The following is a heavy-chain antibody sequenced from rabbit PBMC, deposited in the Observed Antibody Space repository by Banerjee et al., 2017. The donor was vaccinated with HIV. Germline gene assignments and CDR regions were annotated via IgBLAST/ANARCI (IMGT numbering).Heavy chain of an antibody. CDR3: ARWYIFYGMDL. CDR1: GFSFSSSYW. V-gene: IGHV1S45*01. J-gene: IGHJ6*01. D-gene: IGHD1-1*01. CDR2: IYAGDGNT. Sequence: QEQLEESGGDLVQPEGSLTLTCTASGFSFSSSYWICWVRQAPGKGLELIACIYAGDGNTWYASWAKGRFTISKTSSTTVTLQMTSLTAADTATYFCARWYIFYGMDLWGPGTLVTVS.